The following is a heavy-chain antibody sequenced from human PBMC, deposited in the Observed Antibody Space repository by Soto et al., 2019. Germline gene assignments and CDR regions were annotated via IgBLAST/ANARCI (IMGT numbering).Heavy chain of an antibody. V-gene: IGHV3-53*01. Sequence: GGSLRLSCAVSGFTVNSDYMTWVRQAPGKGLEWVAVIYSGGSTYYADSVRGRFTISRDNSKNTVYLQMSSLRAEDTAAYYCARDYSGYSGYHYYDMDVWGQGTTVTVSS. CDR1: GFTVNSDY. J-gene: IGHJ6*02. CDR3: ARDYSGYSGYHYYDMDV. CDR2: IYSGGST. D-gene: IGHD5-12*01.